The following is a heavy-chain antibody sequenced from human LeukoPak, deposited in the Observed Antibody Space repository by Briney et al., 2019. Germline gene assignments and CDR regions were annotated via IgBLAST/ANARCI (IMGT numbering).Heavy chain of an antibody. V-gene: IGHV3-43*02. J-gene: IGHJ4*02. CDR3: AKAWFGERSGGGFDY. Sequence: GGSLRLSCAASGFTFDDYDILWVRQAPGKGLEWVSLISGDGGSTYYADSVKGRFTISRDNSKNSLYLQMNSLRTEDTALYYCAKAWFGERSGGGFDYWGQGTLVTVSS. CDR2: ISGDGGST. CDR1: GFTFDDYD. D-gene: IGHD3-10*01.